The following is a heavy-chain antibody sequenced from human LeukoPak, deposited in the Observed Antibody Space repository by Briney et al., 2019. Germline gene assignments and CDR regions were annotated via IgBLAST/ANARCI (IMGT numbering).Heavy chain of an antibody. J-gene: IGHJ4*02. Sequence: GGSLRLSCAASGFTFSSYGLHWVRQAPGKGLEWLAVISYEGSNTYYADSVKGRFIISRDNSKDTLYLQMNSLRAEDAAVYYCAKAHCSGGSCYYILDYFDYWGQGTLVTVSS. D-gene: IGHD2-15*01. CDR2: ISYEGSNT. CDR3: AKAHCSGGSCYYILDYFDY. V-gene: IGHV3-30*18. CDR1: GFTFSSYG.